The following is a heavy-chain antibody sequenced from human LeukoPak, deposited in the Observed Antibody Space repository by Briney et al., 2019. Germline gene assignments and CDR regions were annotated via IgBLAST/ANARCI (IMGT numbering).Heavy chain of an antibody. CDR1: GGTFSSYA. Sequence: SVKVSCKASGGTFSSYAISWVRQAPGQGLEWMGGIIPIFGTANYAQKFQGRATITADKSTSTAYMELSSLRSEDTAVYYCASRASIAAAGTHTYYYYYYYMDVWGKGTTVTVSS. CDR2: IIPIFGTA. V-gene: IGHV1-69*06. D-gene: IGHD6-13*01. CDR3: ASRASIAAAGTHTYYYYYYYMDV. J-gene: IGHJ6*03.